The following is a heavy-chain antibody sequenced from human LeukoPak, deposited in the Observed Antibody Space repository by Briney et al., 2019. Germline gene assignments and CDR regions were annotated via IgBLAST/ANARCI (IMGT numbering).Heavy chain of an antibody. D-gene: IGHD1-26*01. Sequence: SETLSLTCTVSGGSISNYYWSWIRQTPGKGLEWIGYIYYSGSTNYNPSLKSRVTISVDTSKNQFSLKLSSVTAADTAVYYCASSRWELLDAFDIWGQGTMVTVSS. CDR3: ASSRWELLDAFDI. J-gene: IGHJ3*02. CDR1: GGSISNYY. CDR2: IYYSGST. V-gene: IGHV4-59*01.